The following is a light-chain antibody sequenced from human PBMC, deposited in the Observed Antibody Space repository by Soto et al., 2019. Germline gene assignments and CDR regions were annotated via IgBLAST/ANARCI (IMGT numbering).Light chain of an antibody. J-gene: IGKJ1*01. CDR1: QSIGKD. CDR3: QQRTNWSWT. V-gene: IGKV3-11*01. CDR2: DVS. Sequence: EIVMTQSPVTLSVSPGEGATLSCWASQSIGKDVAWYQQRPGQAPRLLIYDVSYRASGIPARFSGSGSGTDFTLTISSLEPEDFAVYYCQQRTNWSWTFGQGTKVEIK.